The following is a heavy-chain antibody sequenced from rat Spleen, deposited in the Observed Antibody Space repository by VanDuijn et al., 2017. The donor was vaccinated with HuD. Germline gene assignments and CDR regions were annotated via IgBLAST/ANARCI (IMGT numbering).Heavy chain of an antibody. CDR1: GFTFSDYN. CDR3: ERHELPGYNYFDY. V-gene: IGHV5-7*01. Sequence: EVQLVESGGGLVQPGRSLKLSCAASGFTFSDYNMAWVRQAPKKGLEWVATISYDGSSTYYRDSVKGRFTISRDNAKSTLYLQMDSLRSEDTATYYCERHELPGYNYFDYWGQGVMVTVSS. CDR2: ISYDGSST. J-gene: IGHJ2*01. D-gene: IGHD1-4*01.